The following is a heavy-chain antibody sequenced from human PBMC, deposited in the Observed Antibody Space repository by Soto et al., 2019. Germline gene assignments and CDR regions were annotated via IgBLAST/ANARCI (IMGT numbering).Heavy chain of an antibody. D-gene: IGHD6-19*01. CDR3: ARDREDSSGGKRYYYYYGMDV. CDR2: TYYRSKWYN. Sequence: SQTLSLPCAISGDSVSSNSAAWNWIRQSPSRGLEWLGRTYYRSKWYNDYAVSVKSRITINPDTSKNQFSLQLNSVTPEDTAVYYCARDREDSSGGKRYYYYYGMDVWGQGTTVTVSS. J-gene: IGHJ6*02. V-gene: IGHV6-1*01. CDR1: GDSVSSNSAA.